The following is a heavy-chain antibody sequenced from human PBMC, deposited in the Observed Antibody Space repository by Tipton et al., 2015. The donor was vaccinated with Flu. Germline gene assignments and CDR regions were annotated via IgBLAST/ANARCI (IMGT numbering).Heavy chain of an antibody. Sequence: LSCTVSGGSISSGSYYWSWIRQPAGKGLEWIRRIYTSGSTNYNPSLKSRVTISVDTSKNQFSLKLSSVTAADTAVYYCARMGDAFDIWGQGTMVTVSS. D-gene: IGHD3-16*01. CDR3: ARMGDAFDI. CDR1: GGSISSGSYY. V-gene: IGHV4-61*02. CDR2: IYTSGST. J-gene: IGHJ3*02.